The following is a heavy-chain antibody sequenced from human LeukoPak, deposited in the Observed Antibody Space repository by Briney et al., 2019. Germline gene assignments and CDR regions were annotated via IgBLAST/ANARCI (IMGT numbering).Heavy chain of an antibody. CDR1: GFTFSSYG. J-gene: IGHJ6*03. V-gene: IGHV3-30*02. Sequence: GGSLRLSCAASGFTFSSYGMHWVRQAPGKGLEGVAFIRYDGSNKYYADSVKGRFTISRDNSKNTLYLQMNSLRAEDTAVYYCAKDLIAVVPAAIRIFEEYYYYYMDVWGKGTTVTVSS. CDR3: AKDLIAVVPAAIRIFEEYYYYYMDV. CDR2: IRYDGSNK. D-gene: IGHD2-2*01.